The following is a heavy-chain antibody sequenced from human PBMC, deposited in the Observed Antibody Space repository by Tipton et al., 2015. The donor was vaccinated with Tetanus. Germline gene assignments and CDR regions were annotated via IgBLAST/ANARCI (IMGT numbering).Heavy chain of an antibody. CDR3: AGGEDIGDWGF. CDR1: GFTFSGYW. CDR2: IKQDASQK. V-gene: IGHV3-7*01. D-gene: IGHD2-21*02. Sequence: SLRLSCAASGFTFSGYWMSWVRQAPGKGLEFVANIKQDASQKYYVDSVKGRFTISRDSAKNSLYLQMSSLRAEDTAVYYCAGGEDIGDWGFGGQGTLVTVSS. J-gene: IGHJ4*02.